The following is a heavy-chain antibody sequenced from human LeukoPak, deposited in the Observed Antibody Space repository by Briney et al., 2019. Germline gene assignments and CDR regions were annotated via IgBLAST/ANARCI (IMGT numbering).Heavy chain of an antibody. CDR2: IYYSGST. V-gene: IGHV4-30-4*01. Sequence: SQTLSLTCTVSGGSISSADYYWTWTRQPPGKGLEWIGYIYYSGSTYYNPSLKSRVTISVDTSKNQFSLKLSSVTAADTAVYYCASRPFMIRGVIEPFDPWGQGTLAIVSS. CDR3: ASRPFMIRGVIEPFDP. CDR1: GGSISSADYY. J-gene: IGHJ5*02. D-gene: IGHD3-10*01.